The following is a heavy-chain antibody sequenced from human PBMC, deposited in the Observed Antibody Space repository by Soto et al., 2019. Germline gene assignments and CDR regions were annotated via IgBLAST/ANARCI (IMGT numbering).Heavy chain of an antibody. J-gene: IGHJ6*02. D-gene: IGHD3-9*01. CDR3: VVVDIYYYYGMDV. CDR1: GFTFSSYA. Sequence: SLRLSCAASGFTFSSYAMHWVRQAPGKGLEWVAVISYDGSNKYYADSVKGRFTISRDNSKNTLYLQMNSLRAEDTAVYYCVVVDIYYYYGMDVWGQGTTVTVSS. CDR2: ISYDGSNK. V-gene: IGHV3-30-3*01.